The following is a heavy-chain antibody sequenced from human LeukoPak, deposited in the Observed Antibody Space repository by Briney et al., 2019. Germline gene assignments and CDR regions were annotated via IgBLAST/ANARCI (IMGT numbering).Heavy chain of an antibody. J-gene: IGHJ4*02. Sequence: GASMKVSCKASGYSFTGCYMHWVRQAPGQGLEWMGCINPNSGGTDYAQKFQGRVTMTRDTSISTAYMELSRLTSDDTAVYYCAGLSGYDPYYFDYWGQGTLVAVSS. D-gene: IGHD5-12*01. V-gene: IGHV1-2*02. CDR1: GYSFTGCY. CDR3: AGLSGYDPYYFDY. CDR2: INPNSGGT.